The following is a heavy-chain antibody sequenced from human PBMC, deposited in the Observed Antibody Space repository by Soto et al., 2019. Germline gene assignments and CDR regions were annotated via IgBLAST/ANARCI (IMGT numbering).Heavy chain of an antibody. D-gene: IGHD6-19*01. Sequence: EVQLVESGGGLAQPGRSLRLSCAASGFTFDDYAIHWVRQAPGKGLEWVSGISWNSGSIAYADSVKGRFTISRDNAKNSLYLQMNSLRPEDTSLYYCAKDIKYGGWYDHFDHWGHGTLVTVSS. CDR2: ISWNSGSI. J-gene: IGHJ4*01. CDR1: GFTFDDYA. CDR3: AKDIKYGGWYDHFDH. V-gene: IGHV3-9*01.